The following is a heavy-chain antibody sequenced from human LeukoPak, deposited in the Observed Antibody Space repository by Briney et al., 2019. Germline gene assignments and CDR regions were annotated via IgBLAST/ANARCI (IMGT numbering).Heavy chain of an antibody. V-gene: IGHV5-51*01. D-gene: IGHD1-26*01. CDR3: ARWQVGDTTWGAFDL. CDR2: VHPGGSHT. J-gene: IGHJ3*01. CDR1: RYSFSNYR. Sequence: GGSLKISREGSRYSFSNYRVGWVRQIPGRGLEWVGTVHPGGSHTTYSPSFQGQVTISADKAISTAYLQWSSLKASDIAMYYCARWQVGDTTWGAFDLWGQGTMVVVSS.